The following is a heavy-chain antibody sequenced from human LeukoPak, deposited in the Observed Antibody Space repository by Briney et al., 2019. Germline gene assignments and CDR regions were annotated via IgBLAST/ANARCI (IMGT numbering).Heavy chain of an antibody. D-gene: IGHD3-10*01. CDR1: GYTFTSYY. V-gene: IGHV1-46*01. CDR3: ARDKWTYYYGSGRLRGGGYFDY. CDR2: IDPSGGST. J-gene: IGHJ4*02. Sequence: ASVKVSCKASGYTFTSYYMHWLRQAPGQGLEWMGIIDPSGGSTSYAQKFQGRVTMTRDTSTSTVYMELSSLRSEDTAVYYCARDKWTYYYGSGRLRGGGYFDYWGQGTLVTVSS.